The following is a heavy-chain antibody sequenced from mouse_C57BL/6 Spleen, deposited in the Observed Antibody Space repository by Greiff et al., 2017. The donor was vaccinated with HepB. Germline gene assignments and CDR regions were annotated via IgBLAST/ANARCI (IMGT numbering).Heavy chain of an antibody. J-gene: IGHJ1*03. CDR3: ARGDANWYFDV. CDR2: IDPANGNT. V-gene: IGHV14-3*01. Sequence: VQLQQSVAELVRPGASVKLSCTASGFNIKNTYMHCEQGLEWIGRIDPANGNTKYAPKFQGKATITADTSSNTAYLQLSSLTSEDTAIYYCARGDANWYFDVWGTGTTVTVSS. D-gene: IGHD3-3*01. CDR1: GFNIKNTY.